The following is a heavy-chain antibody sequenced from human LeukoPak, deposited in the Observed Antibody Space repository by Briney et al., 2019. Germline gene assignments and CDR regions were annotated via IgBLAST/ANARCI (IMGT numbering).Heavy chain of an antibody. D-gene: IGHD2-21*02. J-gene: IGHJ4*02. V-gene: IGHV3-33*01. CDR1: GFTFSSYG. Sequence: PGGSLRLSCAASGFTFSSYGMHWVRQAPGKGLEWVAVIWYDGSNKYYADSVKGRFTISRDNSKNTLDLQMNSLRAEDTAVYYCARDQTSYCGGDCYPLYWGQGTLVPVSS. CDR2: IWYDGSNK. CDR3: ARDQTSYCGGDCYPLY.